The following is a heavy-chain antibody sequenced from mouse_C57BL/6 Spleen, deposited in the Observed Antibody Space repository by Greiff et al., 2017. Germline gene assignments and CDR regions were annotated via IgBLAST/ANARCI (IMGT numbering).Heavy chain of an antibody. Sequence: QVQLQQSGAELARPGASVKLSCKASGYTFTSYGISWVKQRTGQGLEWIGVIYPRSGNTYYNEKFKGKATLTADKSSSTAYMELRSLTSEDTAVYFCARWEETAQTNFDYWGQGTTLTVSS. D-gene: IGHD3-2*02. V-gene: IGHV1-81*01. CDR3: ARWEETAQTNFDY. CDR1: GYTFTSYG. CDR2: IYPRSGNT. J-gene: IGHJ2*01.